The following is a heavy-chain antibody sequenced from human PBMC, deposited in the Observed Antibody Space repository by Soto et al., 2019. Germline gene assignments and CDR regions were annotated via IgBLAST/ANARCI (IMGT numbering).Heavy chain of an antibody. CDR1: GFTFSSYA. J-gene: IGHJ4*02. Sequence: GGSLRLSCAASGFTFSSYAMHWVRQAPGKGLEWVAVISYDGSSKYYADSVKGRFTISRDNSKNTLYLQMNSLRAEDTAVYYCARTLAAVAGTFDYWGQGTLVTVSS. CDR2: ISYDGSSK. V-gene: IGHV3-30-3*01. D-gene: IGHD6-19*01. CDR3: ARTLAAVAGTFDY.